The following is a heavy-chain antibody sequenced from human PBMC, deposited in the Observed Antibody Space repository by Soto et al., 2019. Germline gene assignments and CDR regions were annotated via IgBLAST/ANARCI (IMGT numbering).Heavy chain of an antibody. Sequence: PSETLSLTCTVSGGSISSSSYYWGWIRQPPGKGLEWIGSIYYSGSTYYNPSLKSRVTISVDTSKNQFSLKLSSVTAADTAVYYCAIAMVPDAFDIWGQGTMVTVSS. D-gene: IGHD3-10*01. V-gene: IGHV4-39*01. CDR3: AIAMVPDAFDI. CDR1: GGSISSSSYY. CDR2: IYYSGST. J-gene: IGHJ3*02.